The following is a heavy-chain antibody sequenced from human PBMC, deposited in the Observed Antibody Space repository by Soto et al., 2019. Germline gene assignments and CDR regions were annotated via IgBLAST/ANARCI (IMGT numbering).Heavy chain of an antibody. J-gene: IGHJ4*02. D-gene: IGHD6-13*01. V-gene: IGHV4-39*01. Sequence: SETMSLTCTVSGGSITSRSYYCGWIRQPPGKGLEWIGSIYYSGSTYYNPSLKSRVTISVDTSKNQFSLKLSSVTAADTAVYYCASFIAAAGAFFDWGQGTLVTVSS. CDR3: ASFIAAAGAFFD. CDR2: IYYSGST. CDR1: GGSITSRSYY.